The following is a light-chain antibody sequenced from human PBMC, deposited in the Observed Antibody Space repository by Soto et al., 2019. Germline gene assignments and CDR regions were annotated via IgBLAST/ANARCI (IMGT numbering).Light chain of an antibody. J-gene: IGLJ1*01. V-gene: IGLV2-14*03. CDR3: SSYTTSETRV. Sequence: QSVLTQPASVSGSPGQSITISCTGTNSDVGSYNYVSWYQHHPGKVPKLMIYDVSSRPSGVSNRFSGSKSGNTASLTISGLQTEDGADYYCSSYTTSETRVFGTRTKVTVL. CDR1: NSDVGSYNY. CDR2: DVS.